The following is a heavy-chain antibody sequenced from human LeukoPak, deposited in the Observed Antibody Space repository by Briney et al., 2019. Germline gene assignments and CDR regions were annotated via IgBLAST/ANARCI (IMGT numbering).Heavy chain of an antibody. CDR3: ARGRLAAAGPRYYYYYGMDV. V-gene: IGHV4-34*01. CDR2: INHSGST. D-gene: IGHD6-13*01. CDR1: GGSFSGYY. Sequence: HSETLSLTCAVYGGSFSGYYWSWIRQPPGKGLEWIGEINHSGSTNYNPSLKSRVTISVDTSKNQFSLKLSSVTAADTAVYYCARGRLAAAGPRYYYYYGMDVWGQGTTVTVSS. J-gene: IGHJ6*02.